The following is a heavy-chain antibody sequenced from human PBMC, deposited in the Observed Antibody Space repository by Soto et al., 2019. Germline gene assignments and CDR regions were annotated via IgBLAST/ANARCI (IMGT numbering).Heavy chain of an antibody. CDR3: ARARYFDWSPYYFDY. D-gene: IGHD3-9*01. CDR1: GGSFSGYY. J-gene: IGHJ4*02. Sequence: QVQLQQWGAGLLKPSETLSLTCAVYGGSFSGYYWRWIRQPPGKGLEWIGEINHSGSTNYNPSLKSRITISVDTSKNQFSLQLSSVTAADTAVYYCARARYFDWSPYYFDYWGQGTLVTVSS. CDR2: INHSGST. V-gene: IGHV4-34*01.